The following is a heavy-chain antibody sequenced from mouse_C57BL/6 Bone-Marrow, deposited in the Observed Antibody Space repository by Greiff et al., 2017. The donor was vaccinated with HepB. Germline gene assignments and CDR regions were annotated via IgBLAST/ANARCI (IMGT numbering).Heavy chain of an antibody. Sequence: QVQLQQSGPELVRPGASVKISCKAPGYTFTSHWMQWVRQRPGQGLEWIGEIFPGSGSTYYNEKFKGKATLTVDTSSSTAYMQLSSLTSEDSAVYFCASSCYGSSDVWFAYWGQGTLVTVSA. V-gene: IGHV1-56*01. J-gene: IGHJ3*01. CDR1: GYTFTSHW. CDR2: IFPGSGST. CDR3: ASSCYGSSDVWFAY. D-gene: IGHD1-1*01.